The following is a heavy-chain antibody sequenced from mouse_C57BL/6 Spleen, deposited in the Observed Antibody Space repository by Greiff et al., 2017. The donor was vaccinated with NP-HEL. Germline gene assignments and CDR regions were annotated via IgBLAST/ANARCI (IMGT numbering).Heavy chain of an antibody. V-gene: IGHV5-17*01. J-gene: IGHJ3*01. Sequence: EVQRVESGGGLVKPGGSLKLSCAASGMHWVRQAPEKGLEWVAYISSGSSTIYYADTVKGRFTISRDNAKNTLFLQMTSLRSEDTAMYYCARLRAYWGQGTLVTVSA. D-gene: IGHD3-2*02. CDR3: ARLRAY. CDR2: ISSGSSTI. CDR1: G.